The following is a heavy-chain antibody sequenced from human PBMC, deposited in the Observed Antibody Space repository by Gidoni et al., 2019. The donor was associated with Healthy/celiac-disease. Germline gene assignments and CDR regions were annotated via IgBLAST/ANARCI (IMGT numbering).Heavy chain of an antibody. J-gene: IGHJ6*02. D-gene: IGHD2-15*01. CDR1: GFTFSSYS. Sequence: EVQLVESGGGLVQPGGSLRLSCAASGFTFSSYSLTWVRQAPGKGREWVSYISGSSSTIYYADSVKGRFTISRDNAKNSLYLQMNSLRAEDTAVYYCAREECSGGSCYSSYSHYYGLDVWGQGTTVTVSS. V-gene: IGHV3-48*01. CDR3: AREECSGGSCYSSYSHYYGLDV. CDR2: ISGSSSTI.